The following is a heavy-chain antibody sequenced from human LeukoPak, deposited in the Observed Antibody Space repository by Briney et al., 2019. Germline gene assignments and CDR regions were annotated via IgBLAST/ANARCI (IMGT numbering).Heavy chain of an antibody. J-gene: IGHJ4*02. D-gene: IGHD3-16*02. CDR1: GFTFSSYW. CDR3: TTDRYYDYVWGSYRYFDY. Sequence: GGSLRLSCAASGFTFSSYWMHWVRQAPGKGLVWVSRINSDGSSTSYADSVKGRFTISRDNAKNTLYLQMNSLKTEDTAVYYCTTDRYYDYVWGSYRYFDYWGQGTLVTVSS. CDR2: INSDGSST. V-gene: IGHV3-74*01.